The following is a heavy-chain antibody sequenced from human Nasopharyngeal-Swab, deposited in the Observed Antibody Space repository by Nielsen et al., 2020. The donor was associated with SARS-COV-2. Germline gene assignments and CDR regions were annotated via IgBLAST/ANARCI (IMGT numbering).Heavy chain of an antibody. CDR3: AGDQLTAYGYYYYMDV. V-gene: IGHV3-66*01. J-gene: IGHJ6*03. CDR1: GFTVTSHY. Sequence: GESLQISCAASGFTVTSHYMSWVRQAPGKGLEWVSILYDGGSTYYADSVRGRFTISRDYSKNTLYLQMTSLRAEDTAVYYCAGDQLTAYGYYYYMDVWGRGTTVTVSS. D-gene: IGHD3-9*01. CDR2: LYDGGST.